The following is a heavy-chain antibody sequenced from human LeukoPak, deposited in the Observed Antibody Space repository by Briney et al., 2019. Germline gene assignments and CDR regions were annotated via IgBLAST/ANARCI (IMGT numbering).Heavy chain of an antibody. J-gene: IGHJ6*02. V-gene: IGHV3-30*18. CDR1: GFTFSSYG. CDR2: ILYVVSNT. D-gene: IGHD3-3*01. Sequence: GGSLSLSCVASGFTFSSYGMRWVRQAPGKGLEWVAFILYVVSNTYYADSVKGRFTIARDSSKNTLYLQMNSPRAENTAVYYCAKERPQTYYDFWSGRAYYYYGMDVWGQGTTVTVSS. CDR3: AKERPQTYYDFWSGRAYYYYGMDV.